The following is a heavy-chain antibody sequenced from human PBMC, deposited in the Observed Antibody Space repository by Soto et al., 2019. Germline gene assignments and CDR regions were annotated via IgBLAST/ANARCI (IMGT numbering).Heavy chain of an antibody. CDR3: ARDRRVVVPAASYYYYGMDV. CDR1: GYTFTSYG. CDR2: ISAYNGNT. J-gene: IGHJ6*02. Sequence: QVQLVQSGAEVKKPGASVKVSCKASGYTFTSYGISWVRQAPGQGLEWMGWISAYNGNTNYAQKLQGRVTMTTDTSTRTAYMELRGLRSDDTAVYYCARDRRVVVPAASYYYYGMDVWGQGTTVTVSS. D-gene: IGHD2-2*01. V-gene: IGHV1-18*01.